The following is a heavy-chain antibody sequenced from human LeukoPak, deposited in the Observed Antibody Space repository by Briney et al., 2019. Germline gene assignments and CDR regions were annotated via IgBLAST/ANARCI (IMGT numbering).Heavy chain of an antibody. CDR1: GYTFTSYG. D-gene: IGHD3-22*01. CDR2: ISAYNGNA. Sequence: ASVKVSCKASGYTFTSYGISWVRQAPGQGLEWMGWISAYNGNANYAQKLQGRVTMTTDTSTSTAYMELRSLRSDDTAVYYCARGSYTTGMYYYDSSGYQGPADYWGQGTLVTVSS. J-gene: IGHJ4*02. CDR3: ARGSYTTGMYYYDSSGYQGPADY. V-gene: IGHV1-18*01.